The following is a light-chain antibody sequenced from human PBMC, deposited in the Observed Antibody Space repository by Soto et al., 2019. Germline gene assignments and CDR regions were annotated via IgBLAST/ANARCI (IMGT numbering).Light chain of an antibody. J-gene: IGLJ3*02. CDR3: AAWDDSLSGWV. V-gene: IGLV1-47*01. CDR2: RNN. Sequence: QSVLTQPPSASGTPGQRVTISCSGSSSNIGSNYVYWYQQLPGTAPKLLIYRNNQRPSGVPDRFSGSKSGTSASLANSGLRSEGEADYYCAAWDDSLSGWVFGGGTKLTVL. CDR1: SSNIGSNY.